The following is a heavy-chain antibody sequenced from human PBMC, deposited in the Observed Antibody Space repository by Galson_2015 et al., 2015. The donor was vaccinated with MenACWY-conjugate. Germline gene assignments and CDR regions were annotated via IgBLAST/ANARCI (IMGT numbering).Heavy chain of an antibody. CDR2: MNPSSGRS. D-gene: IGHD6-13*01. CDR1: GYTFTSYD. V-gene: IGHV1-8*01. J-gene: IGHJ4*02. Sequence: SVKVSCKASGYTFTSYDINWVRQATGQGLEWVGWMNPSSGRSGSAKKLQGRVTLTRDTSISTAYIELTSLTSEDTAIYYCARSACNVDGSWYFDSWGQGTLVTVSS. CDR3: ARSACNVDGSWYFDS.